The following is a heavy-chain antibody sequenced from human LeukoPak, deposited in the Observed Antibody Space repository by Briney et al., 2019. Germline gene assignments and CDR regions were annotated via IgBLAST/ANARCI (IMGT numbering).Heavy chain of an antibody. J-gene: IGHJ4*02. V-gene: IGHV4-38-2*02. Sequence: SETLSLTCTVSGGSISSYYWSWIRQPPGKGLEWIGSIYHSGSTYYNPSLKSRVTISVDTSKNQFSLKLSSVTAADTAVYYCAREDYYDSSGYPYYFDYWGQGTLVTVSS. CDR3: AREDYYDSSGYPYYFDY. D-gene: IGHD3-22*01. CDR2: IYHSGST. CDR1: GGSISSYY.